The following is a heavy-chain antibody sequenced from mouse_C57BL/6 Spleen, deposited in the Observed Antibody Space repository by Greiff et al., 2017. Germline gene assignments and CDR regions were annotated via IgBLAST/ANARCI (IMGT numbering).Heavy chain of an antibody. CDR2: ISNGGGST. CDR3: ARLLTSYYYAMDY. J-gene: IGHJ4*01. CDR1: GFTFSDYY. Sequence: DVMLVESGGGLVQPGGSLKLSCAASGFTFSDYYMYWVRQTPEKRLEWVAYISNGGGSTYYPDTVQGRFTISRDNAKNTLYLQMSRLKSEDTAMYYCARLLTSYYYAMDYWGQGTSVTVSS. V-gene: IGHV5-12*01. D-gene: IGHD5-1*01.